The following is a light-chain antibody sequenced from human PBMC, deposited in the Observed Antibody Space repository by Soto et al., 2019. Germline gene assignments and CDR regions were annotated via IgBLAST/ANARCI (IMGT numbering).Light chain of an antibody. CDR1: SSDVGGYNY. Sequence: QSALTQPASVSGSPGQSITISCTGTSSDVGGYNYVSWYQQHPGKAPKLMIYDVSNRPSGVSNRFSGSKFGNTASLTISGLQAEDEADYYCSSYTSSSTPLVFGTGTKSPS. CDR2: DVS. CDR3: SSYTSSSTPLV. V-gene: IGLV2-14*01. J-gene: IGLJ1*01.